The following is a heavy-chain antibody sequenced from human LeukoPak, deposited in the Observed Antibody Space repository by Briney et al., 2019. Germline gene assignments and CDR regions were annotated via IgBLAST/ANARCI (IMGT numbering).Heavy chain of an antibody. V-gene: IGHV4-39*07. Sequence: SETLSLTCSVSGGSISSFYKYWGWIRQPPGQGLEWIGSVYYSGTTYYNPSLKRRVTVSVDTSKNQFSLKLGSVTAADTAVYYCARYKVGYFDYWGQGTRVTVSS. D-gene: IGHD1-1*01. CDR2: VYYSGTT. J-gene: IGHJ4*02. CDR3: ARYKVGYFDY. CDR1: GGSISSFYKY.